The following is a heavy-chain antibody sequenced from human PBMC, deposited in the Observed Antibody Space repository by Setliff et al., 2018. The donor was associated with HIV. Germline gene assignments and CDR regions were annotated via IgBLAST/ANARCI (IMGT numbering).Heavy chain of an antibody. J-gene: IGHJ3*02. D-gene: IGHD2-2*01. CDR2: ISGSGDTT. CDR1: GFTFSTYA. CDR3: AKCSTSKATCDVSDI. Sequence: GGSLRLSCAASGFTFSTYAMTWVRQAPGKGMEWVSAISGSGDTTYNADSVKGRFTGSRDNSKNTLYLQMNSLKVWDTAVYYCAKCSTSKATCDVSDIWGQGTMVTV. V-gene: IGHV3-23*01.